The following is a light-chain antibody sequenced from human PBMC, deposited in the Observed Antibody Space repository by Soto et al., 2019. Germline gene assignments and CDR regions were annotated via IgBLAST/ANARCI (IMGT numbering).Light chain of an antibody. V-gene: IGKV3-11*01. Sequence: EIVLTQSPATLSLSPGERATLSCRASRSVTTNFAWYHEKSGQSPRLLIYDVSSRATGVPSRFSGTGSETDFTLTISSLEPEDFAVYYCQQRSNWPRFTFGPGTKVDI. J-gene: IGKJ3*01. CDR2: DVS. CDR3: QQRSNWPRFT. CDR1: RSVTTN.